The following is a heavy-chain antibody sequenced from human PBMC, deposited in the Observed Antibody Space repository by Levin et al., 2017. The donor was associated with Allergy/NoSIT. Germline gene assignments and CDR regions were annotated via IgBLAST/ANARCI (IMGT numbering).Heavy chain of an antibody. Sequence: SGPTLVKPTQTLTLTCTFSGFSLSTSGVGVGWIRQPPGKALEWLALIYWDDDKRYSPSLKSRLTITKDTSKNQVVLTMTNMDPVDTATYYCAHSRPLQSLSPNDAFDIWGQGTMVTVSS. CDR1: GFSLSTSGVG. CDR2: IYWDDDK. D-gene: IGHD1-1*01. J-gene: IGHJ3*02. CDR3: AHSRPLQSLSPNDAFDI. V-gene: IGHV2-5*02.